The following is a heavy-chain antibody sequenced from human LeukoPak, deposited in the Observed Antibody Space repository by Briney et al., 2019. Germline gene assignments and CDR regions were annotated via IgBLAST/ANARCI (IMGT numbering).Heavy chain of an antibody. CDR2: IYFSGST. CDR3: ARSRYSGYDYSRKGYYYYYYMDV. CDR1: GGSISSHY. V-gene: IGHV4-59*07. Sequence: SDTLSLTCTVSGGSISSHYWSWIRQPPGKGLEWIGYIYFSGSTNYNPSRKSRVTISVDTSKNPFSLKLSSVTAADTAVYYCARSRYSGYDYSRKGYYYYYYMDVWGKGTTVTVSS. D-gene: IGHD5-12*01. J-gene: IGHJ6*03.